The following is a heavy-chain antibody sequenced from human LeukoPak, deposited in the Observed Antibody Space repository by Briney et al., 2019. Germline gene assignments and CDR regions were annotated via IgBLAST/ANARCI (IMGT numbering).Heavy chain of an antibody. CDR2: ISDVGGSI. V-gene: IGHV3-23*01. CDR1: GLTFSSYA. CDR3: AKSRREVVVVPAAIPGY. Sequence: GGSLRLSCAASGLTFSSYAMSWVRQAPGKGLEWVSSISDVGGSIYYADSVKGRFTISRDNSKNTLYLQMNSLRAEDTAVYYCAKSRREVVVVPAAIPGYWGQGTLVTVSS. D-gene: IGHD2-2*01. J-gene: IGHJ4*02.